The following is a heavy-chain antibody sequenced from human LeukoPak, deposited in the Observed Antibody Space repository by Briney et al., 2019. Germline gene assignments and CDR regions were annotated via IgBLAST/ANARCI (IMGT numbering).Heavy chain of an antibody. V-gene: IGHV1-2*02. CDR1: GYTFTGYY. CDR2: INPNSGGT. Sequence: GASVKVSCKASGYTFTGYYMHWVRQAPGQGLEWMGWINPNSGGTNYAQKFQGRVTMTRDTSISTAHMELSRLRSDDTAVYYCARDPAYYYYYMDVWGKGTTVTISS. CDR3: ARDPAYYYYYMDV. J-gene: IGHJ6*03.